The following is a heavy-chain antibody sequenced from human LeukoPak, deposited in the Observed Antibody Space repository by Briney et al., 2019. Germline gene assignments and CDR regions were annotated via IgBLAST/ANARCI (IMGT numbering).Heavy chain of an antibody. CDR3: AREASYDFWSGWTRDAFDI. Sequence: SETLSLTCTVSGGSISSYYWSWIRQPAGKGLEWIGRIYTSGSTNYNPSLKSRVTMSVDTSKNQFSLKLSSVTAADTAVYYCAREASYDFWSGWTRDAFDIWGQGTMVTVSS. J-gene: IGHJ3*02. CDR2: IYTSGST. V-gene: IGHV4-4*07. CDR1: GGSISSYY. D-gene: IGHD3-3*01.